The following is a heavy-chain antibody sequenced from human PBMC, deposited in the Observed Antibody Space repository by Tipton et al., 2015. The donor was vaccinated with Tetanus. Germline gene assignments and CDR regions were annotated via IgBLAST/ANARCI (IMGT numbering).Heavy chain of an antibody. D-gene: IGHD6-13*01. J-gene: IGHJ3*02. CDR3: ARRRMAAAGGAFDI. Sequence: QLVQSGAEVKKPGESLKISCQASGYTFTNAWIGWVRQMPGKGLEWMGVIYPGDSSTIYSPSFQGLVTISVDKSINTTYLRWTSLKASDSAMYYCARRRMAAAGGAFDIWGQGTLVTVS. CDR1: GYTFTNAW. V-gene: IGHV5-51*01. CDR2: IYPGDSST.